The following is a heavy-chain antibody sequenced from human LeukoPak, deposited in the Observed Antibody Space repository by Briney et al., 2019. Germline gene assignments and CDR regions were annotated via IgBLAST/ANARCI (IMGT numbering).Heavy chain of an antibody. D-gene: IGHD1-26*01. V-gene: IGHV4-34*01. J-gene: IGHJ6*03. CDR1: GFTFSSYA. Sequence: GSLRLSCAASGFTFSSYAMSWIRQPPGKGLEWIGEIKSSGSTNYNPSLKSRVTISLDLSKSQFSLKLTSVTAADTAVYYCARIGAYYYYYYMDVWAKGTTVTVS. CDR3: ARIGAYYYYYYMDV. CDR2: IKSSGST.